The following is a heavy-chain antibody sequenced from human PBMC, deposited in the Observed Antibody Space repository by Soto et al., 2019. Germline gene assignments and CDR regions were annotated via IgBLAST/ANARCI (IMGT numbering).Heavy chain of an antibody. V-gene: IGHV4-61*01. D-gene: IGHD3-22*01. J-gene: IGHJ6*02. CDR3: ARDYYDSSGYSKLYYYYYGMDV. CDR1: GGSVSSGSYY. CDR2: IYYSGST. Sequence: SETLSLTCTVSGGSVSSGSYYWSWIRQPPGKGLEWIGYIYYSGSTNYNPSLKSRVTISVDTSKNQFSLKLSSVTAADTAVYYCARDYYDSSGYSKLYYYYYGMDVWGQGTTVTVS.